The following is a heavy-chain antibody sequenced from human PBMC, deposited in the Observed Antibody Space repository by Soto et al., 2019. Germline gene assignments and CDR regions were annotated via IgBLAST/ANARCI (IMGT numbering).Heavy chain of an antibody. Sequence: AASVKVSCKASGGTFSSYAISWVRQAPGQGLEWMGGIIPIFGTANYAQKFQGRVTITADESTSTAHMELSSLRSEDTAVYYCARDPSTGIAAAGTTRIYGMDVWGQGSTVTVSS. D-gene: IGHD6-13*01. CDR1: GGTFSSYA. CDR3: ARDPSTGIAAAGTTRIYGMDV. V-gene: IGHV1-69*13. J-gene: IGHJ6*02. CDR2: IIPIFGTA.